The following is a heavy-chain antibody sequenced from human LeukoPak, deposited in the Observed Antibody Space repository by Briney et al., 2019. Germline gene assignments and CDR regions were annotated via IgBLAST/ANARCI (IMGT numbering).Heavy chain of an antibody. V-gene: IGHV3-7*03. CDR3: ARAWGPPGPYGMDV. J-gene: IGHJ6*02. CDR1: GFIFSSYW. Sequence: GGSLRLSCAASGFIFSSYWMTWVRQAPGEGLEWVASIKTDGSEKYYVDSMKGRFTISRDNAKNSLYLQMISLRAEDTAVYYCARAWGPPGPYGMDVWGQGTTVTVSS. D-gene: IGHD3-16*01. CDR2: IKTDGSEK.